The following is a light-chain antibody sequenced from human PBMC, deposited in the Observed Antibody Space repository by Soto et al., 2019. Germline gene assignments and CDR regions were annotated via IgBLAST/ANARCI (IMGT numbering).Light chain of an antibody. V-gene: IGLV2-14*01. Sequence: QSVLNQPASVSGAPGQSITISCTGTSSDVGGYNDVSWYQQHPGKAPKLMIYDVSNRPSGVSNRFSGSKSGNTASLTISGLQAEDEADYYCSSYTSSSAYVVFGGGTKVTVL. CDR3: SSYTSSSAYVV. CDR1: SSDVGGYND. CDR2: DVS. J-gene: IGLJ2*01.